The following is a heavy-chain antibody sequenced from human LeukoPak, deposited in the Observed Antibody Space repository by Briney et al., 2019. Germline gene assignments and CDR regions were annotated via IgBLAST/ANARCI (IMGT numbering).Heavy chain of an antibody. D-gene: IGHD3-10*01. J-gene: IGHJ4*02. Sequence: SETLSLTCAVSDYSMSSGYYWGWIRQPPGKGLEWIGCIYHSGRTFYNPSLKSRVTISVDTSKNQFSLKLSSVTAADTAVYYCARLNRGGILWFGAYFDYWGQGTLGTVSS. CDR2: IYHSGRT. CDR3: ARLNRGGILWFGAYFDY. V-gene: IGHV4-38-2*01. CDR1: DYSMSSGYY.